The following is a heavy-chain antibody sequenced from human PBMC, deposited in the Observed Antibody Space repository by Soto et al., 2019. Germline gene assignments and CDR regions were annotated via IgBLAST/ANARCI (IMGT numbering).Heavy chain of an antibody. CDR2: ISGSGGST. D-gene: IGHD2-15*01. CDR3: ANEVYCSGGSCPEKYYYGMDV. CDR1: GFTFSSYA. J-gene: IGHJ6*02. V-gene: IGHV3-23*01. Sequence: EVQLLESGGGLVQPGGSLRLSCAASGFTFSSYAMSWVRQAPGKGLEWVSAISGSGGSTYYADSVKGRFTISRDNSKNTLYLQMNSLRAEDTAVYYCANEVYCSGGSCPEKYYYGMDVWGQGTTVTVSS.